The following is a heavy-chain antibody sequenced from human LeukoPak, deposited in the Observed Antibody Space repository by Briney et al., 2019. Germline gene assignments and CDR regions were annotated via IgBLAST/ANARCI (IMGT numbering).Heavy chain of an antibody. Sequence: PGGSLRLSCAASGFTFDDYAMNWVRQAPGKGLEWVSGINWNGGSTYYRDSVKGRFTISRDNAKNSLYLQMNSLRAEDTAVYYCARDCSGGSCYPDYWGQGTLVTVSS. CDR2: INWNGGST. CDR1: GFTFDDYA. CDR3: ARDCSGGSCYPDY. J-gene: IGHJ4*02. D-gene: IGHD2-15*01. V-gene: IGHV3-20*04.